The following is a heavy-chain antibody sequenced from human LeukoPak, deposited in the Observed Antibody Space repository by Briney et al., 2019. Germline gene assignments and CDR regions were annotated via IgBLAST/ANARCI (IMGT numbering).Heavy chain of an antibody. CDR1: GYTFTGYY. CDR3: ARDWEQQDPNWFDP. Sequence: ASVKVSCKASGYTFTGYYMHWVRQAPGQGLEWMGWINPNSGGTNYAQKFRGRVTMTRDTSISTAYMELSRLRSDDTAVYYCARDWEQQDPNWFDPWGQGTLVTVSS. V-gene: IGHV1-2*02. CDR2: INPNSGGT. J-gene: IGHJ5*02. D-gene: IGHD6-13*01.